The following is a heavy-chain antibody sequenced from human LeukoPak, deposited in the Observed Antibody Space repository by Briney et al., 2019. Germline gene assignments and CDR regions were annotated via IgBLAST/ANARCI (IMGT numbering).Heavy chain of an antibody. V-gene: IGHV3-33*01. D-gene: IGHD2-15*01. Sequence: GGSLRLSCAASGFTFSSYGMHWVRQAPGKGLEWVAVIWYDGSNKYYADSVKGRFTISRDNSKSTLYLQMNSLRAEDTAVYYCARKPVALWYFDYWGQGTLVTVSS. CDR2: IWYDGSNK. CDR3: ARKPVALWYFDY. CDR1: GFTFSSYG. J-gene: IGHJ4*02.